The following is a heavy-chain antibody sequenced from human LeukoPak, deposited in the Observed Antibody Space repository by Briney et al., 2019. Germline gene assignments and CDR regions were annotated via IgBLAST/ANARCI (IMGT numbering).Heavy chain of an antibody. CDR3: ASGGYHEHFNY. CDR1: GGSISSGSYY. Sequence: SQTLSLTCTVSGGSISSGSYYWSWVRQPAGKGLEWIGRIYTSGSTNYNPSLKSRVTISVDTSKNRFSLKLSSVTAADTAVYYCASGGYHEHFNYWGQGTLVTVSS. CDR2: IYTSGST. D-gene: IGHD5-18*01. J-gene: IGHJ4*02. V-gene: IGHV4-61*02.